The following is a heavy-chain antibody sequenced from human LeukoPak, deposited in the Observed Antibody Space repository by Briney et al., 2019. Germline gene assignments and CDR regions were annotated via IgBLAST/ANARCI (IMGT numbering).Heavy chain of an antibody. CDR1: GFTFSSYS. V-gene: IGHV3-21*01. J-gene: IGHJ2*01. Sequence: GGSLRLSCAASGFTFSSYSMNWVRQAPGKGLEWVSSISSSSSYIYYADSVKGRFTISRDNAKNSLYLQMNSLRAEDTAVYYCAREERDGYNYYWYFDLWGRGTLVTVSS. CDR2: ISSSSSYI. D-gene: IGHD5-24*01. CDR3: AREERDGYNYYWYFDL.